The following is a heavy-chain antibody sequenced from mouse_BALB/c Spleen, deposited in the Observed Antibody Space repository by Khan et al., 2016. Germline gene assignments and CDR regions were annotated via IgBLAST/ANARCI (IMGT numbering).Heavy chain of an antibody. CDR2: ISSGGNNT. V-gene: IGHV5-12-1*01. CDR3: VRNTAVAY. J-gene: IGHJ3*01. CDR1: GFAFSSYD. Sequence: EVELVESGGGLVKPGGSLKLSCAASGFAFSSYDMSWVRQTPEKRLEWVAYISSGGNNTYYPDTVKGRFTISRDNAKNTLYLQMSSLKSEDTAMYFRVRNTAVAYWGQGTLVTVST.